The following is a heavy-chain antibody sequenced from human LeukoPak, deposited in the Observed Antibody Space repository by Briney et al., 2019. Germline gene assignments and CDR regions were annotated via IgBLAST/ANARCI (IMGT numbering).Heavy chain of an antibody. V-gene: IGHV3-33*08. Sequence: GGSLRLSCAASGFTFSSYGMHWVRQAPGKGLEWVAVIWYDGSNKYHADSVKGRFTISRDNSKNTLYLQMNSLRAEDTAVYYCARLGYCSSSSCYGGHGMDVWGQGTTVSVSS. D-gene: IGHD2-2*01. CDR2: IWYDGSNK. CDR3: ARLGYCSSSSCYGGHGMDV. J-gene: IGHJ6*02. CDR1: GFTFSSYG.